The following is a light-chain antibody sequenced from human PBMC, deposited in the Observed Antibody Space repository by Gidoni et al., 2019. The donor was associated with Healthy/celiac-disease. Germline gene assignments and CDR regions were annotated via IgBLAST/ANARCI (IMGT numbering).Light chain of an antibody. CDR1: SSDVGGYKY. J-gene: IGLJ1*01. CDR3: CSYAGSYTGV. V-gene: IGLV2-11*01. CDR2: DVS. Sequence: QSALTQPRSVSGSPGQSVTISCTGTSSDVGGYKYVSWYQQHPGKAPKLMIYDVSKRPSGVPDRFSGSKSGNTASLTISGLQAEYEADYYCCSYAGSYTGVFGTGTKVTVL.